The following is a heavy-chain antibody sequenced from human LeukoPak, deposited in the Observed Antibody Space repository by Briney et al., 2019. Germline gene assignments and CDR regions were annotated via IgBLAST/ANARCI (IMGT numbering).Heavy chain of an antibody. CDR1: GFTFSSYW. CDR3: ARARWSSTGWFLGY. J-gene: IGHJ4*02. D-gene: IGHD6-19*01. Sequence: TGGSLRLSCAASGFTFSSYWMHWVRQAPGKGLVWVSRVNPQGSGTTYTDSVKGRFTVSRDNAKGALHLQMDNLRAEDTAVYYCARARWSSTGWFLGYWGQGTLVTVSS. V-gene: IGHV3-74*03. CDR2: VNPQGSGT.